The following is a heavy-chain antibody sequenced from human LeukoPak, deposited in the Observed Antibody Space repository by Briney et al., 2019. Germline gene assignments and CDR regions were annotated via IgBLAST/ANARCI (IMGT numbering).Heavy chain of an antibody. D-gene: IGHD4-17*01. CDR2: IYYSGAT. V-gene: IGHV4-39*07. CDR1: GGSISSSSYY. Sequence: SETLSLTCTVAGGSISSSSYYWGWIRQPPGKGLEWIGTIYYSGATYYNPSLKSRVTISVDTSKNQFSLKLSSVTAADTAVYYCAREVPFMTTVTPHYFDYWGQGTLVTVSS. CDR3: AREVPFMTTVTPHYFDY. J-gene: IGHJ4*02.